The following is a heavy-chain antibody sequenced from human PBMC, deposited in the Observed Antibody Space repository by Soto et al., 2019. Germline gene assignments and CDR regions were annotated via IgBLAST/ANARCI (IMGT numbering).Heavy chain of an antibody. J-gene: IGHJ4*02. D-gene: IGHD2-15*01. Sequence: EVQLVESGGGLVKPGGSLRLSCAASGFTFSSYSMNWVRQAPGKGLEWVSSISSSSSYIYYADSVKGRFTISRDNANNSLYLQMNSLRAEDTAVYFCARGPVVVVAGTFDYRGQGTLVTVSS. CDR2: ISSSSSYI. V-gene: IGHV3-21*01. CDR1: GFTFSSYS. CDR3: ARGPVVVVAGTFDY.